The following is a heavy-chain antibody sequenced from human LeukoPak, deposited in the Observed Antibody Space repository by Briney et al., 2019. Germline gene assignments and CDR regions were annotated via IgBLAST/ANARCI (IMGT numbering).Heavy chain of an antibody. D-gene: IGHD3-10*01. J-gene: IGHJ4*02. Sequence: PSETLSLTCSVSGGSINSHYWSWIRQPPGKRLEWIGYIFNTENTNYNPSLASRVTMSVDTSRAQFFLRLSPVTAADTAIYYCASRPADTTWYGAFDYWSQGTLVTVSS. V-gene: IGHV4-59*11. CDR3: ASRPADTTWYGAFDY. CDR2: IFNTENT. CDR1: GGSINSHY.